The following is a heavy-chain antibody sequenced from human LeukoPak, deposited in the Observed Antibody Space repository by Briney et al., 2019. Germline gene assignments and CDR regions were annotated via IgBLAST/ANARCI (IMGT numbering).Heavy chain of an antibody. CDR2: ISAYNGNI. CDR1: VYTFTSYG. Sequence: ASVNVSCKASVYTFTSYGIGWVGPAPGQGLEWMGWISAYNGNINYAQKLQGRVTMTTDKSTSTACMELRSLRSEDTAVYYCARDSPWFDPWGQGTLVTVSS. J-gene: IGHJ5*02. CDR3: ARDSPWFDP. V-gene: IGHV1-18*01.